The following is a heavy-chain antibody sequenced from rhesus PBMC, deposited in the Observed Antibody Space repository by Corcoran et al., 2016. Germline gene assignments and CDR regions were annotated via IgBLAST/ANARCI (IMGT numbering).Heavy chain of an antibody. D-gene: IGHD4-17*01. Sequence: QVQLQESGPGLVKPSETLSLTCAVSGGSVSSSNWWSWIRQPPGKGLEWIGYISGSSGSTYYNPSLQGRVTISTDTSKNQFSLKLSSVTAADTAVYYCARVKGNYDPWGQGVLVTVSS. CDR3: ARVKGNYDP. CDR2: ISGSSGST. CDR1: GGSVSSSNW. V-gene: IGHV4-65*01. J-gene: IGHJ4*01.